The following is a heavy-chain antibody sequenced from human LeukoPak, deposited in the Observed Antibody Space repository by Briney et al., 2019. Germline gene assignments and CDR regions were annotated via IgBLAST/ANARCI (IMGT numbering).Heavy chain of an antibody. CDR2: IYSGGST. V-gene: IGHV3-53*04. J-gene: IGHJ3*02. Sequence: GGSLRLSCAVSGFIVSSNSMSWVRQAPGKGLEWVSVIYSGGSTHYADSVKGRFTISRHNSKNTLYLQMNSLRAEDTAMYYCARDRNAFDIWGRGAMVTVSS. CDR1: GFIVSSNS. CDR3: ARDRNAFDI.